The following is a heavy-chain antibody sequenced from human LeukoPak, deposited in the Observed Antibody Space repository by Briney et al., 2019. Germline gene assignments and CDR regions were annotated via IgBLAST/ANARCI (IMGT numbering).Heavy chain of an antibody. Sequence: PGGSLRLSCAASGFTFSNYAMSWVRQAPGKGLEWVSGISAGGVSTYYADSVKGRFTISRDNSKNTLYLQMNSLRGEDTAVYHCGKDHARPVTGTTNWFDPWGQGTLVTVSS. D-gene: IGHD1-1*01. CDR3: GKDHARPVTGTTNWFDP. CDR1: GFTFSNYA. CDR2: ISAGGVST. V-gene: IGHV3-23*01. J-gene: IGHJ5*02.